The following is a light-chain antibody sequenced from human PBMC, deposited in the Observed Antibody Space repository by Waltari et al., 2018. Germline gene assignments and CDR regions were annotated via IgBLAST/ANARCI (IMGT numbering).Light chain of an antibody. Sequence: EIVLTQSPDTLSLSLGERATLPCRASHILSPSYLAWYHQSPGQAPRLPTFGTSSTAAGTPDRFSGSGSGTDFTLTISRLQAEDVAVYYCQQYGVSPIYTFGQGTKLEIK. CDR2: GTS. J-gene: IGKJ2*01. V-gene: IGKV3-20*01. CDR1: HILSPSY. CDR3: QQYGVSPIYT.